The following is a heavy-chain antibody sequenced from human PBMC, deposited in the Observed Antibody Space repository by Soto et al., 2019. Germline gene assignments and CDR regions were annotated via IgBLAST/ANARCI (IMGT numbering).Heavy chain of an antibody. CDR1: GFTFSSYA. Sequence: LRLSCAASGFTFSSYAMSWVRQAPGKGLEWVSAISGSGGSTYYADSVKGRFTISRDNSKNTLYLQMNSLRAEDTAVYYCAKALNSSGWYPTGDYYGMDVWGQGTTVTVSS. D-gene: IGHD6-19*01. V-gene: IGHV3-23*01. CDR3: AKALNSSGWYPTGDYYGMDV. CDR2: ISGSGGST. J-gene: IGHJ6*02.